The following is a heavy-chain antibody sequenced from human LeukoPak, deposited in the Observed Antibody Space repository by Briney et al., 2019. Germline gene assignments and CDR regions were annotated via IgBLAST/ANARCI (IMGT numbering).Heavy chain of an antibody. CDR3: GGGDGYNFFDY. V-gene: IGHV3-53*01. CDR1: GFSVTNNY. Sequence: GGSLRLSCAVSGFSVTNNYMSWVRQAPGKGLEWVSVFYVGGATYYADSVKSRFTISRDNSENTLYLQMKSLRAEDTPVYYCGGGDGYNFFDYWGQGTLVTVSS. D-gene: IGHD5-24*01. CDR2: FYVGGAT. J-gene: IGHJ4*02.